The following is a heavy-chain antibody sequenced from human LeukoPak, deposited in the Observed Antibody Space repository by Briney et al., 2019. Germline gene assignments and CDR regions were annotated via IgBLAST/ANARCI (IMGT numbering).Heavy chain of an antibody. Sequence: GGSLRLSCAASGFTFSNAWMSWVRQAPGKGLEWVGRIKSKTDGGTADYAAPVKGRFTISRDDSKNTLYLQMNSLKTEDTAVYYCTTVGYCSGGSCYWDYYYGMDVWGQGTTVTVSS. D-gene: IGHD2-15*01. CDR1: GFTFSNAW. J-gene: IGHJ6*02. CDR2: IKSKTDGGTA. CDR3: TTVGYCSGGSCYWDYYYGMDV. V-gene: IGHV3-15*01.